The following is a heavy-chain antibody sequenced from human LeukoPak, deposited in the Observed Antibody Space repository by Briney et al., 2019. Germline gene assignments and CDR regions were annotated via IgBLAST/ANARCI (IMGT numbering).Heavy chain of an antibody. J-gene: IGHJ4*02. CDR1: GGSFSGYY. CDR3: ARSFCSGGSCYLYYFDY. Sequence: SETLSLTCAVYGGSFSGYYWSWIRQPPGKGLELIGEINHSGSTNYNPSLKSRVTISVDTSKDQFSLKLSSVTAADTAVYYCARSFCSGGSCYLYYFDYWGQGTLVTVSS. V-gene: IGHV4-34*01. D-gene: IGHD2-15*01. CDR2: INHSGST.